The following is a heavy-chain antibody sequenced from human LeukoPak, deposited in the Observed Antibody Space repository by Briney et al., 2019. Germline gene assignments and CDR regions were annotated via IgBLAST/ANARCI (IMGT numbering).Heavy chain of an antibody. CDR2: ISSSSSYT. CDR3: ARDLGVGASRLGTFDY. Sequence: GGSLRLSCAASGFTFSDYYMSWIRQAPGKGLEWVSYISSSSSYTNYADSVKGRFTISRDNAKNSLNLQMNSLRAEDTAVYYCARDLGVGASRLGTFDYWGQGTLVTVSS. V-gene: IGHV3-11*06. D-gene: IGHD1-26*01. J-gene: IGHJ4*02. CDR1: GFTFSDYY.